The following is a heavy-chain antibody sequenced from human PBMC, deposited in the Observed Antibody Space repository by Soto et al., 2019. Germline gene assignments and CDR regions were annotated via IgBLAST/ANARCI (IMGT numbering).Heavy chain of an antibody. CDR2: INHSGST. Sequence: PLETLSLTCTVSGGSSSSYYWSWIRQPPGKGLEWIGEINHSGSTNYNPSLKSRVTISVDTSKNQFSLKLSSVTAADTAVYYCARSPQEVVTPNFDYWGQGTLVTVSS. D-gene: IGHD2-21*02. CDR1: GGSSSSYY. CDR3: ARSPQEVVTPNFDY. V-gene: IGHV4-59*08. J-gene: IGHJ4*02.